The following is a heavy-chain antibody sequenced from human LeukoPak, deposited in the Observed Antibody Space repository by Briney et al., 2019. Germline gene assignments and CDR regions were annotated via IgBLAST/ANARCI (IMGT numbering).Heavy chain of an antibody. J-gene: IGHJ4*02. CDR2: ISSSTNYI. D-gene: IGHD3-10*01. V-gene: IGHV3-21*01. Sequence: PGGSLRLSCATSGFTFSSYWMSWVRQAPGKGLEWVSSISSSTNYIFYADSVKGRLTISRDNAKNSLYLQMNGLRAEDTAVYYCAREYGSGSLDYWGQGTLVTVSS. CDR3: AREYGSGSLDY. CDR1: GFTFSSYW.